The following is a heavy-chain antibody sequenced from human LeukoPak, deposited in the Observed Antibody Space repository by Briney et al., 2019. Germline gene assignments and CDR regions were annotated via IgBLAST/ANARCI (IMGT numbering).Heavy chain of an antibody. V-gene: IGHV4-39*01. CDR3: ARQTGSGLFILP. D-gene: IGHD3/OR15-3a*01. Sequence: SETLSLTCTVSGVSISSSNSYWGWIRQPPGKGLEWIGSIYYSGNTYYNASLKSQVSISIDTSKNQFSLRLTSLTAADTAGYYCARQTGSGLFILPGGQGTLVTVSS. J-gene: IGHJ4*02. CDR2: IYYSGNT. CDR1: GVSISSSNSY.